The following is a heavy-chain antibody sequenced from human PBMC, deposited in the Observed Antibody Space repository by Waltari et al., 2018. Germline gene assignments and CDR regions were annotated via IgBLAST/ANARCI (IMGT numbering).Heavy chain of an antibody. CDR2: IHRSGRA. V-gene: IGHV4-4*02. D-gene: IGHD1-26*01. Sequence: QLQLQESGPGLVKPSGTLSLTCTVFGDSMNSNSWWSWVRQSPEKGLEWIGQIHRSGRANYNPSLESRVTISVDTSNNQFYLRLTSTTAADTAVYYCARDRGIGLYLDSWGQG. J-gene: IGHJ4*01. CDR1: GDSMNSNSW. CDR3: ARDRGIGLYLDS.